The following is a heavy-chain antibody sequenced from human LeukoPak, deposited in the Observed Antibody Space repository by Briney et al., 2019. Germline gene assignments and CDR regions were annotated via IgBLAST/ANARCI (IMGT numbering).Heavy chain of an antibody. CDR3: ARSYGGNSVSPFDY. CDR2: IYSGGST. Sequence: GGSLRLSCAASGFTVSSNYMSWVRQAPGKGLEWVSVIYSGGSTYYADSVKGRFTISRDNSKNTLYLQMNSLRAEDTAVYYCARSYGGNSVSPFDYWGQGTLVTVSS. CDR1: GFTVSSNY. J-gene: IGHJ4*02. V-gene: IGHV3-53*01. D-gene: IGHD4-23*01.